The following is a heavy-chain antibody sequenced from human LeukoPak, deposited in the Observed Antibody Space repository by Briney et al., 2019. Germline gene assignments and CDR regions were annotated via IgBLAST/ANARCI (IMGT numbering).Heavy chain of an antibody. CDR3: ASGGEMTHFDY. D-gene: IGHD4-17*01. J-gene: IGHJ4*02. V-gene: IGHV3-53*04. Sequence: PGGSLRLSCAASGFTVSSSYMSWVRQAPGKGLEWVSVIYSGGSTYYADSVKGRFTISRHNSKNTLYLQMNSLRAEDTAVYYCASGGEMTHFDYWGQGTLVTVSS. CDR2: IYSGGST. CDR1: GFTVSSSY.